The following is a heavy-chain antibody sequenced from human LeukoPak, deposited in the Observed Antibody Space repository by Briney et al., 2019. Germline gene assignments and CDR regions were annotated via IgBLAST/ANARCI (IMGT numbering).Heavy chain of an antibody. CDR3: ARDFYGSGSYYTVAFDS. Sequence: DPGMSLRLSCAASGFTFRSHAMSWVRQAPGRGLEWVASIDGNGGDTYYADSVKGRFPISRDHSKNTVYLQMNSLSAEDTAVYYCARDFYGSGSYYTVAFDSWGQGTLVTVSS. J-gene: IGHJ4*02. CDR2: IDGNGGDT. CDR1: GFTFRSHA. V-gene: IGHV3-23*01. D-gene: IGHD3-10*01.